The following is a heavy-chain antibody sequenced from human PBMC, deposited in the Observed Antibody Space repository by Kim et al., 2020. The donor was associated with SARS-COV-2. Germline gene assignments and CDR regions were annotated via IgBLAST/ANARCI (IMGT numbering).Heavy chain of an antibody. CDR3: AKGGFSRGSIGQNWFDP. V-gene: IGHV3-23*01. Sequence: GGSLRLSCAASGFTFSNYAMNWVRQAPGKGLEWVSVLSGSGGSTYYADSVKGRFTISRDNSKNTLYLQMNSLRAEDTAVYYCAKGGFSRGSIGQNWFDPWGQGPLVTVSS. D-gene: IGHD3-10*01. CDR1: GFTFSNYA. CDR2: LSGSGGST. J-gene: IGHJ5*02.